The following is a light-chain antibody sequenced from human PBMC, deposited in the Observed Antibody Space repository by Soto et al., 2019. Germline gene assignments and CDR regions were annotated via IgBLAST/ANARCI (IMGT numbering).Light chain of an antibody. J-gene: IGKJ5*01. V-gene: IGKV1-39*01. CDR2: AAS. CDR1: QSISSY. CDR3: QQSYSTPT. Sequence: DIQMTQSPSSLSASVGDRVTITCRASQSISSYLNWYQQKPGKAPKLLIYAASSLQSGVPSRFSGSGSGTDFTLTIRSLQPEDFANYYCQQSYSTPTFGQGTRLEIK.